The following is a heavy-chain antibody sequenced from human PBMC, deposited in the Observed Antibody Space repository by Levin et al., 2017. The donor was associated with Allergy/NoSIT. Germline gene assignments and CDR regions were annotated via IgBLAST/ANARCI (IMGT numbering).Heavy chain of an antibody. CDR1: GFTFSRVA. J-gene: IGHJ5*01. D-gene: IGHD4-23*01. Sequence: QPGGSLRLSCEASGFTFSRVAMHWVRQAPGKGLEWVAIILYDGSNQFHADSVKGRFTMSRDNYRNTVSLHMNSLKTEDTAVYYCATDASLYRGKSGWFDSWGQGTLVTVSS. CDR2: ILYDGSNQ. CDR3: ATDASLYRGKSGWFDS. V-gene: IGHV3-30*02.